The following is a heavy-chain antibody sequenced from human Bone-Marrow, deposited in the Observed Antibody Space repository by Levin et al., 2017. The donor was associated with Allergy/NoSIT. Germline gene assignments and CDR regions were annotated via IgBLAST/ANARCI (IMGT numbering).Heavy chain of an antibody. Sequence: GESLKISCAASGFSFSSHWMSWVRQAPGKGLEWVANINQVGSEKYYVDSVKGRFTTSRDNAKNSLYLQMNSLRAEDTAVYYCARDGVDAGVYFDYWGQGTLVTVSS. D-gene: IGHD2-15*01. CDR1: GFSFSSHW. V-gene: IGHV3-7*01. CDR2: INQVGSEK. CDR3: ARDGVDAGVYFDY. J-gene: IGHJ4*02.